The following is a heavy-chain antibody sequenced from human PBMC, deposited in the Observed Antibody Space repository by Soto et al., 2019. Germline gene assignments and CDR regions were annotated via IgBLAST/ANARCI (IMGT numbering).Heavy chain of an antibody. CDR3: AIGRGTGSWYDY. D-gene: IGHD6-13*01. V-gene: IGHV1-46*01. J-gene: IGHJ4*02. CDR1: GYTFSDYY. CDR2: INPSDGST. Sequence: ASVKVSCKASGYTFSDYYMHWVRQAPGQGLEWMGVINPSDGSTRYAQKFQGRVTMTRDTSTSTIYMELSSLRSEDTAVYYCAIGRGTGSWYDYWGQGTPVTVSS.